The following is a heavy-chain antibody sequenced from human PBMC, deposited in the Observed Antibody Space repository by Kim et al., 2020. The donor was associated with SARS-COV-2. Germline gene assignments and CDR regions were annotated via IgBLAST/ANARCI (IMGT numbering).Heavy chain of an antibody. CDR3: ARGHPLRFLEWLPHRFDY. Sequence: GGSLRLSCAASGFTFSSYAMHWVRQAPGKGLEWVAVISYDGSNKYYADSVKGRFTISRDNSKNTLYLQMNSLRAEDTAVYYCARGHPLRFLEWLPHRFDYWGQGTLVTVSS. J-gene: IGHJ4*02. CDR2: ISYDGSNK. V-gene: IGHV3-30-3*01. CDR1: GFTFSSYA. D-gene: IGHD3-3*01.